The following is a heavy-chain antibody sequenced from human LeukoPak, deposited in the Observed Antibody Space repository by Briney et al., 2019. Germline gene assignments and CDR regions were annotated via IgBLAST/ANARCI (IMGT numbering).Heavy chain of an antibody. D-gene: IGHD4-17*01. V-gene: IGHV3-21*01. J-gene: IGHJ4*02. Sequence: GGSLRLSCAASGFAFSRYSMNWVRQAPGKGLEWVSSISYSGPHMFYADSVRGRFTIPRDNAENSLFLQMNSLRAEDTAVYFCASNDYRDEGIDSWGQGTLVTVSS. CDR3: ASNDYRDEGIDS. CDR1: GFAFSRYS. CDR2: ISYSGPHM.